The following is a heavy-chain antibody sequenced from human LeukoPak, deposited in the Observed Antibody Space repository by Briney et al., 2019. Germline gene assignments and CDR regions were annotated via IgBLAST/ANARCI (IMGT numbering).Heavy chain of an antibody. CDR3: ARRRYNWNAIDY. D-gene: IGHD1-20*01. J-gene: IGHJ4*02. Sequence: GGSLRLSCAASGFTFSDYYMSWIRQAPGEGLEWVSYISSSGSTKYYADSVKGRIAISRDNAKNSLYLQMNSLRAEDTAVYYCARRRYNWNAIDYWGQGTLVTVSS. CDR2: ISSSGSTK. CDR1: GFTFSDYY. V-gene: IGHV3-11*01.